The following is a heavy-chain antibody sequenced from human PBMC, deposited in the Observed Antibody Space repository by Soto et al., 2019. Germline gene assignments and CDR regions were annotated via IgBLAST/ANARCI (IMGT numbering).Heavy chain of an antibody. V-gene: IGHV4-4*02. Sequence: QVQLQESGPGLVKPSGTLSLTCAVSGDSVSSPYYWCWVRQPPGKGLEWIGEVFHTGTTSYNPSLRSRVTISMEKSNNPFSLDLSSVTAADTAVYYCARSAGWYAVHSWGPGTPVIVSS. CDR1: GDSVSSPYY. J-gene: IGHJ4*02. D-gene: IGHD6-19*01. CDR2: VFHTGTT. CDR3: ARSAGWYAVHS.